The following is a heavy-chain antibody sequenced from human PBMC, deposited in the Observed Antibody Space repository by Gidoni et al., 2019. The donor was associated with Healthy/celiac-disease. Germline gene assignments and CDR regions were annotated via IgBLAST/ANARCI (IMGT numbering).Heavy chain of an antibody. CDR2: ISWNSGSI. D-gene: IGHD3-9*01. V-gene: IGHV3-9*02. CDR3: AKDRGGYDILTGYYPEGFDY. Sequence: EVQLVESGGGLVQPGRSLRLSCAASGFTSDDYAIPWVRQAPGKGLEWVSGISWNSGSIGYADSVKGRFAISRDNAKNSLYLQMNSLRAEDTALYDCAKDRGGYDILTGYYPEGFDYWGQGTLVTVSS. CDR1: GFTSDDYA. J-gene: IGHJ4*02.